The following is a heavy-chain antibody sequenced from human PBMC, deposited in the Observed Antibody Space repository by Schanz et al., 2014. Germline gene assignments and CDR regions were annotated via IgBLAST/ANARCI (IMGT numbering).Heavy chain of an antibody. J-gene: IGHJ4*02. CDR1: GFTFSSYT. V-gene: IGHV3-23*01. CDR3: VRLDVHDY. CDR2: ISGSGGST. D-gene: IGHD3-16*01. Sequence: EVQLLESGGGLVRPGGSLRLSCAASGFTFSSYTMNWVRQAPGKGLEWVSAISGSGGSTVYADSVKGRFTISRDNAKNSLYLQMSSLKTEDTAVYYCVRLDVHDYWGQGTLVTVSA.